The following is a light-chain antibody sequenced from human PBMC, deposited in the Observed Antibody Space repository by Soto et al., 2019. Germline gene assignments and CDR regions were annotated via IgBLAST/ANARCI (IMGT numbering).Light chain of an antibody. J-gene: IGKJ1*01. CDR1: QSISDT. CDR3: QQYNNWPWT. Sequence: IVMTQSPATLSVSPGGRATLSCRASQSISDTLAWYQQKPGQDPRLLIHGASTRATGFPARFSGSGSGTDFTLTISSLQSEDFAVYYCQQYNNWPWTFGQGTKVDIK. CDR2: GAS. V-gene: IGKV3-15*01.